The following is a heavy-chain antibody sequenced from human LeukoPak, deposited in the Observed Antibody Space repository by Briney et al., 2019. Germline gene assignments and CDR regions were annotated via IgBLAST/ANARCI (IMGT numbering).Heavy chain of an antibody. J-gene: IGHJ4*02. CDR2: INPSGGST. CDR1: EYTFTNYY. V-gene: IGHV1-46*01. CDR3: ARELHSGSTGCDY. Sequence: ASVKGSCKASEYTFTNYYMHWLRQAPGQGLEWMGIINPSGGSTSYEQKFQGRVTMTRDTSTSTVYMELSSLRSEDTAVYYCARELHSGSTGCDYWGQGTLVSVSS. D-gene: IGHD1-26*01.